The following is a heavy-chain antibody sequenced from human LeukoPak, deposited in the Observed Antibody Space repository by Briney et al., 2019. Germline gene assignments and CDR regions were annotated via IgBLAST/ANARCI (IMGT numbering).Heavy chain of an antibody. CDR2: ISSGSSYI. V-gene: IGHV3-21*01. CDR3: AREIRYSSTRLVWFDP. J-gene: IGHJ5*02. CDR1: GFTFSSYS. D-gene: IGHD6-13*01. Sequence: GGSLRLSCAASGFTFSSYSMNWVRQAPGKGLEWVSSISSGSSYIYYADSVKGRFTISRDNAKNSLYLQMNSLRAEDTAVYYCAREIRYSSTRLVWFDPWGQGTLVTVSS.